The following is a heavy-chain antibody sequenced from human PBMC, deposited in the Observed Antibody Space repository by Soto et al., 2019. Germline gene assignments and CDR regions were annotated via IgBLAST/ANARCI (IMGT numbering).Heavy chain of an antibody. J-gene: IGHJ4*02. CDR2: INSDGSST. CDR3: ARDGPSIAARAFDY. D-gene: IGHD6-6*01. Sequence: GGSLRLTCAADGFPFSSYWMHLVRPAPGKGLVWVSRINSDGSSTSYADSVKGRFTISRDNAKNTLYLQMNSLRAEDTAVYYCARDGPSIAARAFDYWGQGTLVTVSS. CDR1: GFPFSSYW. V-gene: IGHV3-74*01.